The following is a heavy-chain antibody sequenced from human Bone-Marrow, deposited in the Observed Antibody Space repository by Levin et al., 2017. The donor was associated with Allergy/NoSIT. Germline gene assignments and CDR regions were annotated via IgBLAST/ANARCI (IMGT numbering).Heavy chain of an antibody. V-gene: IGHV3-23*01. CDR1: GGTGKKEE. CDR3: ACCLIYTNGWCNWFDP. CDR2: LLFLFFLP. Sequence: SLRLSCAKKGGTGKKEEGKGGRKEKGKGLQWFSSLLFLFFLPSSSSSFKGRFTISRDNSKNMLYLQMNSLRAEDTDVYYCACCLIYTNGWCNWFDPWGQGTLVTVSS. J-gene: IGHJ5*02. D-gene: IGHD2-2*02.